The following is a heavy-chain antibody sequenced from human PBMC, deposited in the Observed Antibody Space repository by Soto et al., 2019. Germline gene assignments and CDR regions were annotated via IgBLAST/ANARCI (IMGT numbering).Heavy chain of an antibody. J-gene: IGHJ4*02. Sequence: GGSLRLSCEASGFTFSSYWMHWVRQAPGKGLVWVSRINRDGSSTSYADPVKGRFTISSDNSKTTRYRQMTSLRAEDTAVYYWARAGSYYDSSGALDNWGRGTLVTVSS. D-gene: IGHD3-22*01. CDR1: GFTFSSYW. V-gene: IGHV3-74*01. CDR3: ARAGSYYDSSGALDN. CDR2: INRDGSST.